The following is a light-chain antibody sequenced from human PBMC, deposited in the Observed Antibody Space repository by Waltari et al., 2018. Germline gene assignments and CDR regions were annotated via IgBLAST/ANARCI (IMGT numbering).Light chain of an antibody. J-gene: IGLJ3*02. CDR1: SGSLSTTSS. Sequence: QTVGTQEPSLSVSPGGTVTSPCALSSGSLSTTSSAPWYQQTPGQAPRTLVYKANARSSGVPDRFSGSILGNTAALTITGAQADDESDYYCALYMGSGIWVFGGGTRLTVL. CDR3: ALYMGSGIWV. CDR2: KAN. V-gene: IGLV8-61*01.